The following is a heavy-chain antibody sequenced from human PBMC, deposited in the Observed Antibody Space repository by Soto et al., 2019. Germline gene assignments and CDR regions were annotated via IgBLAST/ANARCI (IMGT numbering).Heavy chain of an antibody. CDR2: ISYDGSNK. V-gene: IGHV3-30-3*01. Sequence: VGSLRLFCAASGFTFSSYAMHWVRQAPGKGLEWVAVISYDGSNKYYADSVKGRFTISRDNSKNTLYLQMNSLRAEDTAVYYCARVFRPASTTSQAAHKSDIWGQGTMVTVSS. CDR1: GFTFSSYA. CDR3: ARVFRPASTTSQAAHKSDI. J-gene: IGHJ3*02. D-gene: IGHD1-1*01.